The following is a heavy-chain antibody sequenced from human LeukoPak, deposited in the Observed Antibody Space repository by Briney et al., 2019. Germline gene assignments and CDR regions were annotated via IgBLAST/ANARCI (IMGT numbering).Heavy chain of an antibody. V-gene: IGHV1-69*13. CDR1: GGTFSSYA. Sequence: ASVKVSCKASGGTFSSYAISWVRQAPGQGLEWMGGIIPIFGTANYAQKFQGRVTITADESTSIAYMELSSLRSEDTAVYYCAREGRQQLPLDVWGQGTTVTVSS. D-gene: IGHD6-13*01. J-gene: IGHJ6*02. CDR3: AREGRQQLPLDV. CDR2: IIPIFGTA.